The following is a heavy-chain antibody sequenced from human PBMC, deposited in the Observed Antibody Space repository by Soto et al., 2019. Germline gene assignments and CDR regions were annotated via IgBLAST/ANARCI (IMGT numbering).Heavy chain of an antibody. CDR1: GEASTNSDYY. J-gene: IGHJ6*04. Sequence: PSETLSRTCTVSGEASTNSDYYLNWIRQSPGKGLESIASIDYSTNTYYNPPLKSRVVISADTTKKLFSLKLRSVTAADTALYFCARDGPYYYGFDVWGKGTTVTVSS. CDR2: IDYSTNT. V-gene: IGHV4-30-4*01. CDR3: ARDGPYYYGFDV.